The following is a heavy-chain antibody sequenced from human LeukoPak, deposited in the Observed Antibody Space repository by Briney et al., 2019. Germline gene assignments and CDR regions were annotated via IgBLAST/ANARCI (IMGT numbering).Heavy chain of an antibody. CDR2: IYFSGGT. V-gene: IGHV4-39*01. CDR3: ARQTGSGLFSLP. J-gene: IGHJ4*02. D-gene: IGHD3-10*01. CDR1: GGSISRYY. Sequence: SETLSLTCTVSGGSISRYYWGWIRQPPGKGLEWIGSIYFSGGTYYNASLKSRVTISVDTSKNQFSLKLSSVTAADTAVYYCARQTGSGLFSLPGGQGTLVTVSS.